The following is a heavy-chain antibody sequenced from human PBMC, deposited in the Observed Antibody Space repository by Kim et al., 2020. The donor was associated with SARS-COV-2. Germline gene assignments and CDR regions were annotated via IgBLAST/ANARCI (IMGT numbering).Heavy chain of an antibody. CDR3: AKPPEDFLYSMDV. Sequence: YGESVQGRFTVSRDNSKNTVYLQLNSLTVEDTAVYYCAKPPEDFLYSMDVWGQGTTVIVSS. J-gene: IGHJ6*02. V-gene: IGHV3-33*03.